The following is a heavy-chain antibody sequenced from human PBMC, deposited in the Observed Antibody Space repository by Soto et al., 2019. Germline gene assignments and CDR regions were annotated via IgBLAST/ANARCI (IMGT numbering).Heavy chain of an antibody. CDR3: ARVNCGRNWFDP. CDR2: IYFSGST. CDR1: GDSVSSASFY. Sequence: SETLSLTCTVSGDSVSSASFYWIWIRQAPGKGLEWIGFIYFSGSTNYNPSLESRVTMSLDTSKNQFSLNLSSVTPADTAVYYWARVNCGRNWFDPWGQGTLVTVSS. V-gene: IGHV4-61*01. D-gene: IGHD1-1*01. J-gene: IGHJ5*02.